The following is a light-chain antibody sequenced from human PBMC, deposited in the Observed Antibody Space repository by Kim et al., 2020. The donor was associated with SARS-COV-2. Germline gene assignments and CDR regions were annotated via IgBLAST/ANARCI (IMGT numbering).Light chain of an antibody. CDR2: GKN. J-gene: IGLJ3*02. CDR3: NSRDSSGNHWV. Sequence: ALGQTVRITCQGASLRSYYASWYQQKPGQAPVLVIYGKNNRPSGIPDRFSGSSSGNTASLTITGAQAEDGADYYCNSRDSSGNHWVFGGGTKLTVL. CDR1: SLRSYY. V-gene: IGLV3-19*01.